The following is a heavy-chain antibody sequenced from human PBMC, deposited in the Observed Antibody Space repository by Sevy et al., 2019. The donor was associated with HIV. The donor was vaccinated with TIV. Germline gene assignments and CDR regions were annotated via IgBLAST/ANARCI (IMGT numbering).Heavy chain of an antibody. Sequence: ASLKVSCKASGYTFTSYGISWVRQAPGQGLEWMGWISAYNGNTNYAQKLQGRVTMTTDTSTSTAYMELRSLRSDDTAVYYCARDGYSYGYGWFDPWGQGTLVTVSS. CDR3: ARDGYSYGYGWFDP. V-gene: IGHV1-18*04. CDR2: ISAYNGNT. CDR1: GYTFTSYG. D-gene: IGHD5-18*01. J-gene: IGHJ5*02.